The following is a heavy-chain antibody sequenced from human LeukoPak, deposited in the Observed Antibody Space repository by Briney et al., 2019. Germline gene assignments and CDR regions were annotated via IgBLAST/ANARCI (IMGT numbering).Heavy chain of an antibody. CDR3: VKGLPVAVAGILGHDLMNGDY. CDR1: GFTFSSYA. J-gene: IGHJ4*02. CDR2: ISSNGGST. V-gene: IGHV3-64D*06. D-gene: IGHD6-19*01. Sequence: GGSLRLSCSASGFTFSSYAMHWVRQAPGKGLEYVSAISSNGGSTYYADSVKGRFTISRDNSKNTLYLQMSSLRAEDTAVYYCVKGLPVAVAGILGHDLMNGDYWGQGTLVTVSS.